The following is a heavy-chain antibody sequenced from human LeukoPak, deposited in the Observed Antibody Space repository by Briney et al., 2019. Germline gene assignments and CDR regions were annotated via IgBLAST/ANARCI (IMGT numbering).Heavy chain of an antibody. CDR2: LTGSGQTT. V-gene: IGHV3-23*01. CDR1: GFTFRSYP. Sequence: GSLRLSCVASGFTFRSYPMTWVRQVPGKGLEWFASLTGSGQTTQYADFARGRFTISRDNSKNTLYLHMHSLNAEHTAVYYCVRLGFCSGVDCYWDPSYNLWGQGTLVTVSS. D-gene: IGHD2-21*02. CDR3: VRLGFCSGVDCYWDPSYNL. J-gene: IGHJ1*01.